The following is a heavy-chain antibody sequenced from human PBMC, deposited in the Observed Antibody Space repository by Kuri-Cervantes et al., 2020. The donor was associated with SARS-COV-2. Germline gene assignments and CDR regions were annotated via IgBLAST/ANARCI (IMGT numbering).Heavy chain of an antibody. V-gene: IGHV3-74*01. J-gene: IGHJ5*02. CDR1: GFTFSSYE. Sequence: GGSLRLSCAASGFTFSSYEMNWVRQAPGKGLVWVSRINSDGSSTSYADSVKGRFTISRDNAKNTLYLQMNSLRAEDTAVYYCARGDYDFWSGPRGWFDPWGQGTLVTVSS. D-gene: IGHD3-3*01. CDR3: ARGDYDFWSGPRGWFDP. CDR2: INSDGSST.